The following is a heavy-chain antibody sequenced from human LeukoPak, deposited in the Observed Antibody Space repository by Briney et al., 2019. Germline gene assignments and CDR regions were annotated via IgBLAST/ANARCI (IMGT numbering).Heavy chain of an antibody. Sequence: PGGSLRISCAASGFTFSSYLRSWFRQAPGKGLEGVAYIKQDVTEKYYVGSVKGRFSISRDNAKNSLYLQMNSLRAEDTAVYYCARVQGANVAAAVKGFSAYYYMDVWGKGTTVTVSS. CDR3: ARVQGANVAAAVKGFSAYYYMDV. CDR2: IKQDVTEK. D-gene: IGHD6-13*01. CDR1: GFTFSSYL. V-gene: IGHV3-7*01. J-gene: IGHJ6*03.